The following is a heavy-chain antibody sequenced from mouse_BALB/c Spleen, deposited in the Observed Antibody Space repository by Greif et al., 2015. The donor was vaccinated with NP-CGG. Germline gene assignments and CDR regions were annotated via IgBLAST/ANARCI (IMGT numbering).Heavy chain of an antibody. Sequence: LQESAAELARPGASVKMSCKASGYTFTSYTMHWVKQRPGQGLEWIGYINPSSGYTEYNQKFKDKTTLTADKSSSTAYMQLSSLTSEDSAVYYCAREELGHYWGQGTSVTVSS. J-gene: IGHJ4*01. CDR2: INPSSGYT. CDR3: AREELGHY. CDR1: GYTFTSYT. V-gene: IGHV1-4*02. D-gene: IGHD4-1*01.